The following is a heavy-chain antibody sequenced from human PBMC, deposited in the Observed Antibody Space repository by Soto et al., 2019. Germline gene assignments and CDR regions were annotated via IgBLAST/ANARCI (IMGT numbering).Heavy chain of an antibody. CDR2: IYHSGST. CDR3: ARRVTRVTPLWFDP. J-gene: IGHJ5*02. V-gene: IGHV4-38-2*01. Sequence: SETLSFTCAVSGYSISSGYYWGWIRQPPGKGLEWIGSIYHSGSTYYNPSLKSRVTISVDTSKNQFSLKLSSVTAADTAVYYCARRVTRVTPLWFDPWGQGTLVTVSS. CDR1: GYSISSGYY. D-gene: IGHD4-17*01.